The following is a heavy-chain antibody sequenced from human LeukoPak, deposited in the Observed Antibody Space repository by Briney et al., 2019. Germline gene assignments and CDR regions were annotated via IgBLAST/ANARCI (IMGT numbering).Heavy chain of an antibody. CDR1: GASISSGTYY. D-gene: IGHD7-27*01. J-gene: IGHJ4*02. CDR3: ASGDIYFDY. V-gene: IGHV4-30-2*06. Sequence: TXSLTCSVSGASISSGTYYWAWLRQSPGKGLEWIGYIINHSGTTSYNPSLKSRVTISADTSKNLLSLNLRSVTAADTAVYYCASGDIYFDYWGQGTLVTVSS. CDR2: IINHSGTT.